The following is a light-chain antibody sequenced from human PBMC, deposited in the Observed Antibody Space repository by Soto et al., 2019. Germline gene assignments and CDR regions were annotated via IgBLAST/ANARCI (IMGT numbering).Light chain of an antibody. CDR3: QQYNDWPRK. Sequence: EIVMTHSPATLSVSPWERATLSCRASQSVSSNLAWFQQNPGQAPRLLIYGASTRATGIPARFSGSGSGTEFTLTISSLQSEDFAVYYCQQYNDWPRKFGQGTKVDIK. CDR1: QSVSSN. CDR2: GAS. V-gene: IGKV3-15*01. J-gene: IGKJ1*01.